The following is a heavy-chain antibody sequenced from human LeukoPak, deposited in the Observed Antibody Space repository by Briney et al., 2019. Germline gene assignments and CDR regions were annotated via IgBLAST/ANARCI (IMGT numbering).Heavy chain of an antibody. D-gene: IGHD3-3*01. CDR1: GFTFSSYS. CDR2: ISGTSSYI. V-gene: IGHV3-21*01. CDR3: AIDYDFWSGYYLSRPPHY. Sequence: GGSLRLSCAASGFTFSSYSVTWARQAPGKGLEWVSSISGTSSYIEYADSVKGRFTISRDNAKNSLFLQMNSLRAEDTAVYYCAIDYDFWSGYYLSRPPHYWGQGALVTVSS. J-gene: IGHJ4*02.